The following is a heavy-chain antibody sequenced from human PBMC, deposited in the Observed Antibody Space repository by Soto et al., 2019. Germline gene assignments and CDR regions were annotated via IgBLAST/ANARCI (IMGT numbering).Heavy chain of an antibody. J-gene: IGHJ4*02. CDR2: ISWNSAII. V-gene: IGHV3-9*01. CDR1: GFAFADFA. CDR3: AKDISYYDSSGYLDY. D-gene: IGHD3-22*01. Sequence: EVQLVESGGDLVQPGKSLRLSCAASGFAFADFAMHWVRQAPGKGLEWISGISWNSAIIGYADPVKGRFTISRDNAKNSLYLQMTSLRAEDTALYYCAKDISYYDSSGYLDYWGQGVVVTVSA.